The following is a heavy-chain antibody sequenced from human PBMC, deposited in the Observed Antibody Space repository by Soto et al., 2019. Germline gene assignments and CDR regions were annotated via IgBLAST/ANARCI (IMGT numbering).Heavy chain of an antibody. CDR1: GFSLSTSGMC. Sequence: SGPTLVNPTQTLTLTCTFSGFSLSTSGMCVSWIRQPPGKALEWLALIDCDVDKYYSTSLKTRLTISKDTSKNQVVLTMTNMDPVETATYYCARIRGDSSGYHFDYWVQGTMVTVSS. J-gene: IGHJ4*02. D-gene: IGHD3-22*01. CDR2: IDCDVDK. CDR3: ARIRGDSSGYHFDY. V-gene: IGHV2-70*01.